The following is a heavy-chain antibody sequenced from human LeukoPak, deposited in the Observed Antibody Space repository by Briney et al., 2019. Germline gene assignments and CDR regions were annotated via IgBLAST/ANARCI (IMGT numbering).Heavy chain of an antibody. CDR2: IYYSGST. D-gene: IGHD6-19*01. V-gene: IGHV4-59*08. CDR3: ATSGWYLLPGVY. CDR1: GGSISSYY. Sequence: SETLSLTCTVSGGSISSYYWSWIRQPPGKGLEWIGYIYYSGSTNYNPSLKSRVTMSVDTSKNQFSLKLSSVTAADTAVYYCATSGWYLLPGVYWGQGTLVTVSS. J-gene: IGHJ4*02.